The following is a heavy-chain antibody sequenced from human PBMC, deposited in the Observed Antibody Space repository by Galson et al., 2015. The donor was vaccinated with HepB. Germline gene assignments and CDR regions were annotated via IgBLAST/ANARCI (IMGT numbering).Heavy chain of an antibody. CDR2: VSGYDGSA. J-gene: IGHJ6*02. D-gene: IGHD1-7*01. CDR3: ARDSRLELQVNNYYSYGMDV. Sequence: SVKVSCKASGYNFNKYGLSWVRQAPGQGLEWMGWVSGYDGSANYAPKFQGSVTMTTEASTGTAFMEMRSLRSDDTAVYYCARDSRLELQVNNYYSYGMDVWGQGTAVVVS. V-gene: IGHV1-18*01. CDR1: GYNFNKYG.